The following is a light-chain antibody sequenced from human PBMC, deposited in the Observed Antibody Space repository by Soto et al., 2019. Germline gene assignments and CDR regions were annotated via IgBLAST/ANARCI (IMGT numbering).Light chain of an antibody. Sequence: MVLTQSQPIMSLSPGTRATPPCRASQNISSYLAWYQQKSGQAPRILMSGASSRSTGIPDRFSGSGSGTDFTLTISRLEPEDFAVYYSHQYGSSPPWTFGQGSKVAI. CDR1: QNISSY. V-gene: IGKV3-20*01. CDR3: HQYGSSPPWT. CDR2: GAS. J-gene: IGKJ1*01.